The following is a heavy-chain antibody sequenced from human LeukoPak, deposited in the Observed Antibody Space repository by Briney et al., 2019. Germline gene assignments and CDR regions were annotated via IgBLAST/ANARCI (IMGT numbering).Heavy chain of an antibody. CDR3: ASTAGTHYYYYGMDV. CDR1: GYTFTSYD. D-gene: IGHD6-13*01. J-gene: IGHJ6*02. V-gene: IGHV1-8*01. Sequence: GASVKVSCKASGYTFTSYDINWVRQATGQGLEWTGWMNPNSGDTGYAQKFQGRVTMTRNTSISTAYMELSSLRSEDTAVYYCASTAGTHYYYYGMDVWGQGTTVTVSS. CDR2: MNPNSGDT.